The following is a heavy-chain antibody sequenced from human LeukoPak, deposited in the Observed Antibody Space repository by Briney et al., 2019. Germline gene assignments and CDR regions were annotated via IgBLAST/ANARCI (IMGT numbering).Heavy chain of an antibody. CDR3: ARAPYGSGSLDY. J-gene: IGHJ4*02. D-gene: IGHD3-10*01. CDR1: GFTFSSYD. CDR2: IGTAGDT. Sequence: PGGSLRLSCGASGFTFSSYDMHGVRQATGKGLEGGSAIGTAGDTYYPGSVKGRFTISRENAKNSLYLQMNSLRAGDTAVYYCARAPYGSGSLDYWGQGTLVTVSS. V-gene: IGHV3-13*01.